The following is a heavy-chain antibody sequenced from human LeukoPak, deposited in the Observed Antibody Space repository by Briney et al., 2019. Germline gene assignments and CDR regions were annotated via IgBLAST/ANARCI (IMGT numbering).Heavy chain of an antibody. CDR3: ARVASGSYFGSFDY. J-gene: IGHJ4*02. Sequence: SETLSLTCTVSGGSISSYYWSWIRQPPGKGLEWIGYVYYSGSTNYNPSLKSRVTISVDTSKNQFSLKLSSVTAADTAVYYCARVASGSYFGSFDYWGQGSLVTVSS. CDR2: VYYSGST. CDR1: GGSISSYY. V-gene: IGHV4-59*01. D-gene: IGHD1-26*01.